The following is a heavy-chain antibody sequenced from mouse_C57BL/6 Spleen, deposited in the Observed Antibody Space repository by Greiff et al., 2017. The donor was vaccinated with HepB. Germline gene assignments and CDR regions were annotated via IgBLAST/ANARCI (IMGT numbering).Heavy chain of an antibody. Sequence: EVQLQESGPGLVKPSQSLSLTCSVTGYSITSGYYWNWIRQFPGNKLEWMGYISYDGSNNYNASLKNRISITRDTSKNQFFLKLNSVTTEDTATYYCASTSFITTVVAKDAMDYWGQGTSVTVSS. CDR2: ISYDGSN. V-gene: IGHV3-6*01. CDR1: GYSITSGYY. J-gene: IGHJ4*01. CDR3: ASTSFITTVVAKDAMDY. D-gene: IGHD1-1*01.